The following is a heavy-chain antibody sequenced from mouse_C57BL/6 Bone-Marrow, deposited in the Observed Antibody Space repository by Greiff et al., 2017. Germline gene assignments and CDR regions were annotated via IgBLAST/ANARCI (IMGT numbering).Heavy chain of an antibody. D-gene: IGHD1-1*01. CDR1: GYTFTSYW. CDR3: ARGYYGSSSSWFAY. Sequence: VQLQQPGAELVKPGASVKMSCKASGYTFTSYWITWVKQRPGQGLEWIGDIYPGSGSTNYNAKFKSKATLTVDTSSSTAYMQLSSLTSEDSAVYYCARGYYGSSSSWFAYWGQGTLVTVSA. V-gene: IGHV1-55*01. J-gene: IGHJ3*01. CDR2: IYPGSGST.